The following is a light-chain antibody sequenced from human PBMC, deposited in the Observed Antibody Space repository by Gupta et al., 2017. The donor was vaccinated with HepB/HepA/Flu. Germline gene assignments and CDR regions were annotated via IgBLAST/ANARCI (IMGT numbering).Light chain of an antibody. V-gene: IGLV4-69*01. J-gene: IGLJ2*01. Sequence: QLVLTQSPSASASLGASVKLTCTLSSGHSSYAIAWHQQQPEKGPRYLMKLNSDGSHSKGDGIPDRFSGSSSGAERYLTISSLQSEDEAEYYCQTWGTGIEVVFGGGTKLTVL. CDR1: SGHSSYA. CDR3: QTWGTGIEVV. CDR2: LNSDGSH.